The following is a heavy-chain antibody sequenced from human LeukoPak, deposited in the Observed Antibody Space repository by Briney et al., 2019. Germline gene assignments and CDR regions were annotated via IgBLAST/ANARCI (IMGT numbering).Heavy chain of an antibody. CDR2: MNPNSGNT. Sequence: ASVKVSCKASGYTFTSYDINWVRQATGQGLEWMGWMNPNSGNTGYAQKFQGRATMTRNTSISTACMELSSLRSEDTAVYYCARAVYSSSPELFDYWGQGTLVTVSS. D-gene: IGHD6-6*01. CDR1: GYTFTSYD. J-gene: IGHJ4*02. V-gene: IGHV1-8*01. CDR3: ARAVYSSSPELFDY.